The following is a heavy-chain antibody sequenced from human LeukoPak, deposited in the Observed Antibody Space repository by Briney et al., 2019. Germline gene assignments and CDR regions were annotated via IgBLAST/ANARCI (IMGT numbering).Heavy chain of an antibody. V-gene: IGHV1-46*01. Sequence: PGTSLRLSCVASGFTLMNYAMHWVRQAPGQGLEWMGIINPSDDSTRYAQKFQGRVTMTKDTSTNTVYMHLSSLSSDDTAVYYCARAYYESSAYRHAVYFDYWGQGTLVTVSS. CDR1: GFTLMNYA. D-gene: IGHD3-22*01. J-gene: IGHJ4*02. CDR3: ARAYYESSAYRHAVYFDY. CDR2: INPSDDST.